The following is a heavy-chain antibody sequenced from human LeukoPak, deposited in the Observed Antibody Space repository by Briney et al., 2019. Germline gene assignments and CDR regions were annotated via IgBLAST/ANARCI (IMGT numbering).Heavy chain of an antibody. V-gene: IGHV3-74*01. J-gene: IGHJ4*02. Sequence: PGGSLRLSCAASGYIFSGYWLHWVRQAPGKGLGWVSHINSGESVTHYANSAKGRFTISRDKAQNTLYMQMNSLRAEDTRIYYRAGDGATSGYEEHWAGGPLVSVSS. CDR1: GYIFSGYW. D-gene: IGHD5-12*01. CDR2: INSGESVT. CDR3: AGDGATSGYEEH.